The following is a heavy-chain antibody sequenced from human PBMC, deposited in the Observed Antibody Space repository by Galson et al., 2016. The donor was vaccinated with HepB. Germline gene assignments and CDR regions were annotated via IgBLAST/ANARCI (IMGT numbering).Heavy chain of an antibody. CDR3: ATGPYMVRGVIMPSYYYSTMVF. D-gene: IGHD3-10*01. CDR1: GGSFSNHT. J-gene: IGHJ6*02. Sequence: SVKVSCKASGGSFSNHTINWVRLAPGQGLQWMGGIIPVFGTADYAQKFRGRVTITADESTSTAYMDLSSLTSEDTALYYCATGPYMVRGVIMPSYYYSTMVFWGQGTTVTVS. CDR2: IIPVFGTA. V-gene: IGHV1-69*13.